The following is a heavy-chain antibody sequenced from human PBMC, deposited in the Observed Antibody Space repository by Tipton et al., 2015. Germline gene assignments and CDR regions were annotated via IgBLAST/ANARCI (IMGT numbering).Heavy chain of an antibody. CDR3: ARVFDTHYFDL. D-gene: IGHD3-9*01. CDR2: MSYDGSNK. V-gene: IGHV3-30*03. CDR1: GFTFSSYD. Sequence: QLVQSGGGVVQPGRSLRLSCAASGFTFSSYDIHWVRQAPGKGLEWVAVMSYDGSNKYYADSVKGRFTISRDNYKNTLYLQMKSLRAEDTAVYYCARVFDTHYFDLWGRGTLVTVSS. J-gene: IGHJ2*01.